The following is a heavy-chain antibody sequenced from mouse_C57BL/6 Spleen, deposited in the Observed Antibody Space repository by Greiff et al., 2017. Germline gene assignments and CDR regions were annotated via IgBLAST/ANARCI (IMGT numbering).Heavy chain of an antibody. Sequence: VQLQQPGAELVRPGSSVKLSCKASGYTFTSYWMHWVKQRPIQGLEWIGNIDPSDSETHYNQKFKDKATLTVDKSSSTAYMQLSSLTSEDSAVYDCARNFIYDGYDYFDYWGQGTTLTVSS. V-gene: IGHV1-52*01. CDR3: ARNFIYDGYDYFDY. CDR1: GYTFTSYW. D-gene: IGHD2-3*01. J-gene: IGHJ2*01. CDR2: IDPSDSET.